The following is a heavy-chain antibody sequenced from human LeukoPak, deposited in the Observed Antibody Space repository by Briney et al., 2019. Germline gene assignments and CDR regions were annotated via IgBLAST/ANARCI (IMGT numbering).Heavy chain of an antibody. D-gene: IGHD1-26*01. Sequence: GALRLSCAASGFTFDEYGMSWVRQAPGKGLEWASSINWDGSSTAYADSVQGRFTISRDNAKNSLHLQMKSLRAEDTALYYCARDSFSGSSLDYWGQGTLVTVSS. V-gene: IGHV3-20*04. J-gene: IGHJ4*02. CDR2: INWDGSST. CDR3: ARDSFSGSSLDY. CDR1: GFTFDEYG.